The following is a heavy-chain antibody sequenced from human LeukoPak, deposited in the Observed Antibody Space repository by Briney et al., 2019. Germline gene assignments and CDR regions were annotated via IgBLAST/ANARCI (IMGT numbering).Heavy chain of an antibody. CDR3: ARQRGSDTAMPLAY. V-gene: IGHV4-59*08. D-gene: IGHD5-18*01. Sequence: RPSETLSLTCTVSGGSISSYYWNWIRQPPGKGLEWIGYIHYSGSTNYSPSLKSRVTISLDTSKNQFSLKLNSVTAADTAVYYCARQRGSDTAMPLAYWGQGTLVTVSS. J-gene: IGHJ4*02. CDR1: GGSISSYY. CDR2: IHYSGST.